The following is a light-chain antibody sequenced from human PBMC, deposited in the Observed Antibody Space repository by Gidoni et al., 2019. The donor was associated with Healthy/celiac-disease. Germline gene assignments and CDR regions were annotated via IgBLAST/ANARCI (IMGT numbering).Light chain of an antibody. CDR3: QKYNSAPWT. CDR1: QGNSNY. J-gene: IGKJ1*01. V-gene: IGKV1-27*01. CDR2: AAS. Sequence: DIKMTQSPSSLSASVGDRGTITCRASQGNSNYLAWYQQKPGKVPKLLIYAASTLQSGVPSRFSGSGSGTDFTLTISSLQPEDVATYYCQKYNSAPWTFGQGTKVEIK.